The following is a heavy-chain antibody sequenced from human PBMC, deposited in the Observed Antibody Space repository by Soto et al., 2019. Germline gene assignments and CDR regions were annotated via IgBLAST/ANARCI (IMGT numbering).Heavy chain of an antibody. CDR3: ARHSPGIAVDGRDGMDV. J-gene: IGHJ6*02. Sequence: PGESLKISCKGSGYSFTSYWIGWVRQMPGKGLEWMGRIDPSDSYTNYSPSFQGHVTISADKSISTAYLQWSSLKASDTAMYYCARHSPGIAVDGRDGMDVWGQGTTVTVSS. CDR2: IDPSDSYT. V-gene: IGHV5-10-1*01. D-gene: IGHD6-19*01. CDR1: GYSFTSYW.